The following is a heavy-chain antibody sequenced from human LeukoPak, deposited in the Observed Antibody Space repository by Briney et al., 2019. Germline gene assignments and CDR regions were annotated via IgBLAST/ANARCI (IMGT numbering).Heavy chain of an antibody. Sequence: GGSLRLSCAASGFIVSSYWMNWVRQAPGQGLVWVSRISSDGNVISYADSVRGRFTVTRDNAKNTLYLQMNSLRGEDTAVYYCGREDRSVLGNDACDIWGQGTMVTVSS. J-gene: IGHJ3*02. CDR3: GREDRSVLGNDACDI. CDR1: GFIVSSYW. D-gene: IGHD2-8*01. V-gene: IGHV3-74*01. CDR2: ISSDGNVI.